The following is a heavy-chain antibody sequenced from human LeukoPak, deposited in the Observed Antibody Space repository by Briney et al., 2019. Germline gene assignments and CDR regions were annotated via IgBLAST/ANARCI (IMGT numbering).Heavy chain of an antibody. CDR2: IKQDGSEK. J-gene: IGHJ4*02. V-gene: IGHV3-7*01. CDR3: ARDMRYCSGGSCDSGYSDY. D-gene: IGHD2-15*01. CDR1: GFTFSSYW. Sequence: PAGGSLRLSCAASGFTFSSYWMSWVRQAPGKGLEWVANIKQDGSEKYYVDSVKGRFTISRDNAKNSLYLQMNSLRAEDTAVYYCARDMRYCSGGSCDSGYSDYWGQGTLVTVSS.